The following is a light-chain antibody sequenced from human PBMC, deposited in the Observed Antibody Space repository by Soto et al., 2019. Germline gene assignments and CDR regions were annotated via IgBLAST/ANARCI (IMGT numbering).Light chain of an antibody. V-gene: IGKV1-6*01. Sequence: AIQMTQSPSSLSVSVGDRVTITCRASQDIRTELGWYQQKPGKAPRLLIYGAFSVQSGVPSRFSGSGSGTDCTLTISSLQPDDFATYYCLQDFKYPRTFGQGTKVEV. J-gene: IGKJ1*01. CDR1: QDIRTE. CDR3: LQDFKYPRT. CDR2: GAF.